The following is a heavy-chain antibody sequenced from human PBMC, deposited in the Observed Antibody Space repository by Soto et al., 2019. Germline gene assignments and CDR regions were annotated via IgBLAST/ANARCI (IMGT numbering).Heavy chain of an antibody. V-gene: IGHV1-18*01. CDR2: ISAYNGNT. CDR3: AREVGSGDEEWFDP. J-gene: IGHJ5*02. CDR1: GYSFTSYG. Sequence: AALKVSCKYSGYSFTSYGISWVRQDPGQGLEWMGWISAYNGNTNYAQKLQGRVTMTTDTSTRTAYMELRSLRSDDTAVYYCAREVGSGDEEWFDPWGQGTLVTVS. D-gene: IGHD5-12*01.